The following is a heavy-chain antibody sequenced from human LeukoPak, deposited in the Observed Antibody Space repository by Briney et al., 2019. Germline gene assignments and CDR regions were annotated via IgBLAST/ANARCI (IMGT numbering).Heavy chain of an antibody. Sequence: SGTLSLTCAVYGGSFSGYYWSWIRQPPGKGLEWIGEINHSGSTNYNPSLKSRVTISIDTSKNQFSLKLSSVTAADTAVYYCARSPYYYDSSGYSRAFDIWGQGTMVTVSS. CDR2: INHSGST. CDR3: ARSPYYYDSSGYSRAFDI. J-gene: IGHJ3*02. CDR1: GGSFSGYY. D-gene: IGHD3-22*01. V-gene: IGHV4-34*01.